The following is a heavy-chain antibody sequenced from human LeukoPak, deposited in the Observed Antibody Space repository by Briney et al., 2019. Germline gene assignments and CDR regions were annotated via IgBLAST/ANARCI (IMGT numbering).Heavy chain of an antibody. D-gene: IGHD2-2*01. Sequence: GGSLRLSCAASEFTFDDYAMHWVRQAPGKGLEWVSGISWNSGSIGYADSVKGRFTISRDNAKNSLYLQMNSLRAEDMALYYCAKGYCISTSCFFDYWGQGTLVTVSS. CDR3: AKGYCISTSCFFDY. J-gene: IGHJ4*02. V-gene: IGHV3-9*03. CDR2: ISWNSGSI. CDR1: EFTFDDYA.